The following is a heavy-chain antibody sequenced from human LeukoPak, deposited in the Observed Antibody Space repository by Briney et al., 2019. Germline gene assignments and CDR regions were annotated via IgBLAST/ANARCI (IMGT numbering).Heavy chain of an antibody. CDR3: AKPHYDILKESLYYYYYYMDV. V-gene: IGHV3-23*01. CDR2: ISGSGGST. Sequence: PGGTLRLSCAASGFTFSSYGMSWVRQAPGKGLEWVSAISGSGGSTYYADSVKGRFTISRDNSKNTLYLQMNSLRAEDTAVYYCAKPHYDILKESLYYYYYYMDVWGKGTTVTISS. J-gene: IGHJ6*03. D-gene: IGHD3-9*01. CDR1: GFTFSSYG.